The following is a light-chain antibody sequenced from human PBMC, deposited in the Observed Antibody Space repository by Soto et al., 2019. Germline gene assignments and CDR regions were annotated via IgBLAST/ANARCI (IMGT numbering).Light chain of an antibody. Sequence: IPMIQSASPRSGSVGDRVTIPCRASQTIGSWLAWYQQKPGKAPKLLIYKASTLKSGVPSRFSGSGSGTEFTLTISSLQPDDFATYYCQHYNSYSEAFGQGTKVDFK. V-gene: IGKV1-5*03. CDR1: QTIGSW. J-gene: IGKJ1*01. CDR3: QHYNSYSEA. CDR2: KAS.